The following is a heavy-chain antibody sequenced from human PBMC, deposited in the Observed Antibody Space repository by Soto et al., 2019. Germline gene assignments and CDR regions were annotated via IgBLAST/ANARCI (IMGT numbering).Heavy chain of an antibody. CDR1: GFSLRNYA. V-gene: IGHV3-23*01. J-gene: IGHJ4*02. D-gene: IGHD3-10*01. Sequence: GGSLRLSCAASGFSLRNYAMSWVRQAPGKGLEWISTLTGSSSNIYYADSVKGRFAISRDNSRNTLYLQMNSLTAEDTAVYYCANGRATYGLLTHDYWGQGTLVTVSS. CDR3: ANGRATYGLLTHDY. CDR2: LTGSSSNI.